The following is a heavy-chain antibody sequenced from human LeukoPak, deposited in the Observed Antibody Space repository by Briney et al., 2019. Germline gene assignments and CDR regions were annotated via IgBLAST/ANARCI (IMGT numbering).Heavy chain of an antibody. D-gene: IGHD2-8*01. Sequence: PSETLSLTCTVSGGSISITNYFWGWIRQPPGKGLEWIGSINYSGITYYTPSLKSRVTISVDTSKNQFSLKLSSVTAADTAVYYCARCRDIVLMVYAGAFDIWGQGTMVTVSS. J-gene: IGHJ3*02. V-gene: IGHV4-39*07. CDR1: GGSISITNYF. CDR3: ARCRDIVLMVYAGAFDI. CDR2: INYSGIT.